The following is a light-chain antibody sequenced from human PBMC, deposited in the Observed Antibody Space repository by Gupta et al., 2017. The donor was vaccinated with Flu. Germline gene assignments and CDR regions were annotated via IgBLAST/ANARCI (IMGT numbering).Light chain of an antibody. CDR3: QQYAHSPLT. Sequence: PATLSLSPGERATLSCRASQSVTRDYLGWFQQKPGQTPRLLIYDISSRATGIPDRFSGSGSGTDFTLTITSLEPEDFAVYYCQQYAHSPLTFGGGTKVEIK. CDR2: DIS. J-gene: IGKJ4*01. CDR1: QSVTRDY. V-gene: IGKV3-20*01.